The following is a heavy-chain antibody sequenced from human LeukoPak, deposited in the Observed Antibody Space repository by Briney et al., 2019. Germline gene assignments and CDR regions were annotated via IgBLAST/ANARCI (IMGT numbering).Heavy chain of an antibody. Sequence: SESLSLTCTFSVGSISNDYRSCIRPPPGKGVEWTAYIYYSGSTNYTPSLKSRVTISVDTSNNQFSLKLSSVTAADTAVYYCAGGYDFWSGYYTPHYYYYYMDVWGKGTTVTVSS. CDR1: VGSISNDY. D-gene: IGHD3-3*01. V-gene: IGHV4-59*01. CDR2: IYYSGST. J-gene: IGHJ6*03. CDR3: AGGYDFWSGYYTPHYYYYYMDV.